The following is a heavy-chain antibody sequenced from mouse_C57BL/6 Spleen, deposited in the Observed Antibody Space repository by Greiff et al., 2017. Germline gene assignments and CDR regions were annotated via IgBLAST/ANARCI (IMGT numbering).Heavy chain of an antibody. J-gene: IGHJ4*01. CDR1: GYSFTDYN. Sequence: EVKLVESGPELVKPGASVKISCKASGYSFTDYNMNWVKQSNGKSLEWIGVINPNYGTTSYNQKFKGKATLTVDQSSSPAYMQLNSLTSEDSAVYYCARTYSLLPMDYWGQGTSVTVSS. D-gene: IGHD6-1*01. V-gene: IGHV1-39*01. CDR2: INPNYGTT. CDR3: ARTYSLLPMDY.